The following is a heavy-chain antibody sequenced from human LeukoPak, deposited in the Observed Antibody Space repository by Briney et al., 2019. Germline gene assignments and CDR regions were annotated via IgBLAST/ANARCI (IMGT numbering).Heavy chain of an antibody. V-gene: IGHV1-46*01. CDR1: GYTFTSYY. D-gene: IGHD3-22*01. CDR2: INPSGGST. J-gene: IGHJ4*02. Sequence: ASVKVSCKASGYTFTSYYMHWVRQAPGQGLEWMGIINPSGGSTSYAQKFQGRVTMTRDTSTSTVYMELSSLRSEDTAVYYCAGTYDSSGYYSYYFDYWGQGTLVTVSS. CDR3: AGTYDSSGYYSYYFDY.